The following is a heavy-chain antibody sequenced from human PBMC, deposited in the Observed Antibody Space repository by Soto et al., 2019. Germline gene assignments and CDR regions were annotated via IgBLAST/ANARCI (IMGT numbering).Heavy chain of an antibody. CDR3: ARDRFEAALATFDQ. D-gene: IGHD2-15*01. V-gene: IGHV1-18*01. CDR2: ISTYNGKT. J-gene: IGHJ4*02. CDR1: GYTFSTYP. Sequence: QVQLVQSGAEVKKPGASVKVSCKTSGYTFSTYPISWVRQAPGQGLEWVGWISTYNGKTNYGQKFQGRVTITTDTSTSTAYMDLRNLRSDDTADYYCARDRFEAALATFDQWGQGTLVTVSS.